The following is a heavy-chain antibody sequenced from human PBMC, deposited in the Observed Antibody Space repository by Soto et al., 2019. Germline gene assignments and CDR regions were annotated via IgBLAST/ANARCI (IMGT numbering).Heavy chain of an antibody. CDR2: IWYDGSNK. Sequence: GGSLRLSCAASGFTFSSYGMHWVRQAPGKGLEWVAVIWYDGSNKYYADSVKGRFTISRDNSKNTLYLQMNSLRAEDTAVYYCARDLKTGTTSAFDIWGQGTMVTVSS. J-gene: IGHJ3*02. V-gene: IGHV3-33*01. CDR1: GFTFSSYG. D-gene: IGHD1-7*01. CDR3: ARDLKTGTTSAFDI.